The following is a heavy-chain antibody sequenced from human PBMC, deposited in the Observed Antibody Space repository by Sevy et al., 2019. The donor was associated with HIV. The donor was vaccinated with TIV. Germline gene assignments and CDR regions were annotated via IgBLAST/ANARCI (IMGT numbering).Heavy chain of an antibody. Sequence: ASVKVSCKASGYTFNAYFMHWVRQAPGQGLEWMGRINPNSGDTTYAQKFQGRVTMSRDTSISKAYMELHRLTSDDTAVYYCARAYYYDSSAYRFDDWGQGTLVTVSS. V-gene: IGHV1-2*06. D-gene: IGHD3-22*01. CDR2: INPNSGDT. J-gene: IGHJ4*02. CDR3: ARAYYYDSSAYRFDD. CDR1: GYTFNAYF.